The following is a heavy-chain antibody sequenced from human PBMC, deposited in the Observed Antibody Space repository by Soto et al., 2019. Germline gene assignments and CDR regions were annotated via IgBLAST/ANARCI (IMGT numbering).Heavy chain of an antibody. Sequence: QVQLVQSGAEVKEPGSSVKVSCKATGDLFNNYAFNWVRQAPGQGLEWMGRISPLFSTTNYAQKFQGRVAIGADELTTIVYLEVSNVEPGATAMYYYAASSSVAAAGYFKFLGQGTLVTVSP. CDR3: AASSSVAAAGYFKF. J-gene: IGHJ4*02. CDR1: GDLFNNYA. V-gene: IGHV1-69*01. CDR2: ISPLFSTT. D-gene: IGHD6-13*01.